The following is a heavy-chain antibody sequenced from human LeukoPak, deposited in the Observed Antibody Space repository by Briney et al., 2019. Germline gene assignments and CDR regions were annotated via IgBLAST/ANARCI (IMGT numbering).Heavy chain of an antibody. Sequence: SETLSLTCTVSGGSISSSTYYWSWIRQHPGKGLEWIGYIYYSGSTYYNPSLKSRVTISVDTSKNQFSLKLSSVTAADTAVYYCARAGRLGYYGSGSYGGYFDYWGQGTLVTVSS. CDR2: IYYSGST. CDR1: GGSISSSTYY. J-gene: IGHJ4*02. V-gene: IGHV4-31*03. CDR3: ARAGRLGYYGSGSYGGYFDY. D-gene: IGHD3-10*01.